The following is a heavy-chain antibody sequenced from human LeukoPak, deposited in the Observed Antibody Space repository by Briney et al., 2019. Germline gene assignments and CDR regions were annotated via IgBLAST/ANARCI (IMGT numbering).Heavy chain of an antibody. Sequence: GGSLRLSCAASGFSFCSYSMNWVRQAPGKGVEWVSYISSSSSTIYYADSVKGRFTISRDNAKNSLYLQMNSLRAEDTAVYYCARVLRYFDWLEGYYMDVWGKGTTVTVSS. V-gene: IGHV3-48*01. CDR3: ARVLRYFDWLEGYYMDV. J-gene: IGHJ6*03. CDR1: GFSFCSYS. D-gene: IGHD3-9*01. CDR2: ISSSSSTI.